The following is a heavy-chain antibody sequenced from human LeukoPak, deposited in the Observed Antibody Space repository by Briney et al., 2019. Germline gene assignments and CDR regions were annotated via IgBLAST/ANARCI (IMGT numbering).Heavy chain of an antibody. CDR3: ARRGGLTTLDAFDI. J-gene: IGHJ3*02. V-gene: IGHV3-7*03. Sequence: PGGALRLSCEVSGFTFTNYWMHWVRQAPGKGLEWVANIKQDGSEKYYVDSVKGRFTISRDNAKNSLYLQMNSLRAEDTAVYYCARRGGLTTLDAFDIWGQGTMVTVSS. D-gene: IGHD1-1*01. CDR2: IKQDGSEK. CDR1: GFTFTNYW.